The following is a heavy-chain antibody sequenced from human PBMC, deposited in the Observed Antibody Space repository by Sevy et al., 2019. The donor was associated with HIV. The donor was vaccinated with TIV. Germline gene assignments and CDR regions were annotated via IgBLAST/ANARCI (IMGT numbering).Heavy chain of an antibody. D-gene: IGHD1-26*01. J-gene: IGHJ4*02. CDR1: GFTFSNYA. CDR2: ISFSGSDT. V-gene: IGHV3-23*01. CDR3: ARDRVSGSYYAGDFDY. Sequence: GGSLRLSCAASGFTFSNYAMSWVRQAQGKGLEWVSVISFSGSDTYYADSVKGRFTISRDNSKNTLYLQMNTLRAEDTAVYYCARDRVSGSYYAGDFDYWGQGTLVTVSS.